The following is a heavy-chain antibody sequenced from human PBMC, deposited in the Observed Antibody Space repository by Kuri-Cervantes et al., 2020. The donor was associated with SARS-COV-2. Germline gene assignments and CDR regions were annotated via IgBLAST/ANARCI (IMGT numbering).Heavy chain of an antibody. J-gene: IGHJ4*02. CDR2: IKSKTDGGTT. V-gene: IGHV3-15*01. CDR3: TREDFWSGYYFDY. Sequence: GGSLRLSCAASGFTFSNAWMSWVRQAPGKGLEWVGRIKSKTDGGTTDYAAPVKGRFTISRDDSKSIAYLQMNSLKTEDTAVYYCTREDFWSGYYFDYWGQGTLVTVSS. CDR1: GFTFSNAW. D-gene: IGHD3-3*01.